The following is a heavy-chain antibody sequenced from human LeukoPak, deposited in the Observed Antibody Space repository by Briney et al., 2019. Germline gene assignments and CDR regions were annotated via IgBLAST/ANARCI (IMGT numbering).Heavy chain of an antibody. V-gene: IGHV4-39*01. CDR1: GGSISSSKFY. CDR3: ARLPVTTSPVDS. Sequence: SETQSLTCTVSGGSISSSKFYWAWIRQPPGKGLAWIGSFDYSGSTYYNPSLKSRVTISVDTSKNQFSLNLNSVTAADTAVYYCARLPVTTSPVDSWDQGILVTVSS. CDR2: FDYSGST. D-gene: IGHD4-17*01. J-gene: IGHJ4*02.